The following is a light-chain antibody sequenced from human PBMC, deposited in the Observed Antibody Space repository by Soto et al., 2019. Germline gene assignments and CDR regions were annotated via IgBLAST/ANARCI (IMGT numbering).Light chain of an antibody. Sequence: DIQMTQSPSTLSTPVGDRVTITCRASQRISSWLAWYQQKPGKAPKLLIYTASSLESGVPARFSGSGSGTEFTLTISSLQPDDFATYYCQQYNSYPWTFGQGTKVEIK. CDR1: QRISSW. J-gene: IGKJ1*01. CDR3: QQYNSYPWT. V-gene: IGKV1-5*03. CDR2: TAS.